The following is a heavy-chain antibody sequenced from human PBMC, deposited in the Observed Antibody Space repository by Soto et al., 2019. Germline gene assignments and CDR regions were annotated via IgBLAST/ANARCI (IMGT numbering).Heavy chain of an antibody. CDR3: ARVGVVSPYYYYGMDV. J-gene: IGHJ6*02. Sequence: PGASLKISCKGSGYSFTSYWIGWVRQMPGKGLEWMGIIYPGDSDTRYSPSFQGQVTISADKSISTAYLQWSSLKASDTAMYYCARVGVVSPYYYYGMDVWGQGTTVTVSS. V-gene: IGHV5-51*01. D-gene: IGHD3-3*01. CDR2: IYPGDSDT. CDR1: GYSFTSYW.